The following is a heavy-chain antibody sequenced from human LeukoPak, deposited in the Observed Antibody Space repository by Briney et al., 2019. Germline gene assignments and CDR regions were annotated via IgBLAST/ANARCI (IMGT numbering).Heavy chain of an antibody. CDR3: ARRGAQRITMVRGVNYNWFDP. J-gene: IGHJ5*02. CDR1: GFTFSDYY. V-gene: IGHV3-11*01. CDR2: ISSSGSTV. Sequence: PGGSLRLSCAASGFTFSDYYMSWIRQAPGKGLEWVSYISSSGSTVYYADSVKGRFTISRDNAKNSLYLQMNSLRAEDTAVYYCARRGAQRITMVRGVNYNWFDPWGQGTLVTVSS. D-gene: IGHD3-10*01.